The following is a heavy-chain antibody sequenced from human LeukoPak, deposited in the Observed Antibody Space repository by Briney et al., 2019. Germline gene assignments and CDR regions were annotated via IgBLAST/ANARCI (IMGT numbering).Heavy chain of an antibody. V-gene: IGHV4-61*10. CDR3: ARANLSYDSSGPTGSFDY. Sequence: PSETPSLTCTVSGGSICSGSYYWSWVRQPAGEGLEWIGYIYYSGSTNYNPSLKSRVTISVDTSKNQFSLKLSSVTAADTAVYYCARANLSYDSSGPTGSFDYWGQGTLVTVSS. CDR2: IYYSGST. D-gene: IGHD3-22*01. J-gene: IGHJ4*02. CDR1: GGSICSGSYY.